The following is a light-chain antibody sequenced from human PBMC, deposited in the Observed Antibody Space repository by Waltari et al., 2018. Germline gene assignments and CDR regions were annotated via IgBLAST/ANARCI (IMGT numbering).Light chain of an antibody. V-gene: IGLV1-40*01. J-gene: IGLJ3*02. Sequence: QSVLTQPPSVSWAPGPRVTIPCTVSSSHIRAGPHLHWYQQFSGTAPKPLIFDNDNRPSGLPDRFSGSRSGTSAYLAITGLQTDDEADYFCQSYDSGQWVFGGGTKVTVL. CDR3: QSYDSGQWV. CDR1: SSHIRAGPH. CDR2: DND.